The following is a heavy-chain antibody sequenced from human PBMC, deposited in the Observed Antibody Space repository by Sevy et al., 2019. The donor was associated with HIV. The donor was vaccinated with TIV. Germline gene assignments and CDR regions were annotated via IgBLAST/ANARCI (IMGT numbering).Heavy chain of an antibody. V-gene: IGHV3-72*01. Sequence: GESLKISCAASGFTFSDYYMDWVRQAPGKGLEWIGRSRNKANSYTTEYAASVKGRFTISRDESKNSLYLQMNSLKSEDTAIYYCTRALIVVAGFFRYYHGMDVWGQGTTVTVSS. CDR3: TRALIVVAGFFRYYHGMDV. CDR2: SRNKANSYTT. J-gene: IGHJ6*02. CDR1: GFTFSDYY. D-gene: IGHD6-19*01.